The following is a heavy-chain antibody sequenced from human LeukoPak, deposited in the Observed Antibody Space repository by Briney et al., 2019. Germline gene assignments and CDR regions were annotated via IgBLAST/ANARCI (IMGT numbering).Heavy chain of an antibody. CDR3: ARGAPSGEAFDI. V-gene: IGHV1-8*03. D-gene: IGHD1-26*01. J-gene: IGHJ3*02. CDR1: GYIFTSLD. CDR2: MNPNNGKT. Sequence: ASVKVSCKASGYIFTSLDINWVRQAPGQGLEWMGWMNPNNGKTAYAQKFQGRVTITRNTAITTAYMELSSLRSDDTAVYYCARGAPSGEAFDIWGQGTMVTVSS.